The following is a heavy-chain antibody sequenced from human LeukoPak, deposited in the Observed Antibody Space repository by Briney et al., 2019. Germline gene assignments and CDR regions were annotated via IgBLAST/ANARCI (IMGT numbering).Heavy chain of an antibody. CDR3: ARWVAAAAGDY. CDR2: ISSSGSTI. D-gene: IGHD6-13*01. CDR1: GFTFSNYW. Sequence: GGSLRLSCAASGFTFSNYWMSWVRQAPGKGLEWVSYISSSGSTIYYADSVKGRFTISRDNAKNSLYLQMNSLRAEDTAVYYCARWVAAAAGDYWGQGTLVTVSS. V-gene: IGHV3-48*01. J-gene: IGHJ4*02.